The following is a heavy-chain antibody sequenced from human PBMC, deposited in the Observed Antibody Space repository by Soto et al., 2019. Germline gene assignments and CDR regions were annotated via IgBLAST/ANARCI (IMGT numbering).Heavy chain of an antibody. Sequence: QTGGSLRLSCAASGFTFSSYEMNWVRQAPGKGLEWVSYISSSGSTIYYADSVKGRFTISRDNAKNSLYLQMNSLRAEDTAVYYCAANYYGGNSWGQGTLVTVSS. CDR2: ISSSGSTI. CDR1: GFTFSSYE. D-gene: IGHD4-17*01. J-gene: IGHJ4*02. CDR3: AANYYGGNS. V-gene: IGHV3-48*03.